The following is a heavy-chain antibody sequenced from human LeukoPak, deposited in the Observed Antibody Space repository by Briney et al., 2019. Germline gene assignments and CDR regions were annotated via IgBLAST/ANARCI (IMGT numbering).Heavy chain of an antibody. CDR2: ISGNGGDT. V-gene: IGHV3-23*01. CDR3: ARDLDVYNTLPPFFQH. Sequence: GGSLRLSCAASGFTFSNYAMSWVRQAPGKGLEWVSVISGNGGDTYYADSVKGRFTISRDNSKNILYPQMNSLRAEDTAVYYCARDLDVYNTLPPFFQHWGQGTRVTVSS. CDR1: GFTFSNYA. D-gene: IGHD5-24*01. J-gene: IGHJ1*01.